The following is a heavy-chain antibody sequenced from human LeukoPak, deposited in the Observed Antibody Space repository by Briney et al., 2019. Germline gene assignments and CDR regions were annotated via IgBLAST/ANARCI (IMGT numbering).Heavy chain of an antibody. Sequence: GASVKVSCKASGYTFTGYYMHWVRHAPGQGLEWMGWINPNSGGTNYAQKFQGRVTMTRDTSISTAYMELSRLRSDDTAVYYCARGVLRYFDWLPFDYWGQGTLVTVSS. V-gene: IGHV1-2*02. CDR3: ARGVLRYFDWLPFDY. J-gene: IGHJ4*02. CDR1: GYTFTGYY. D-gene: IGHD3-9*01. CDR2: INPNSGGT.